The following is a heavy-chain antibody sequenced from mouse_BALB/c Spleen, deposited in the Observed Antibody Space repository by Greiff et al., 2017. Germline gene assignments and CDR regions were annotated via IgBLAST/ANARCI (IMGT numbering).Heavy chain of an antibody. J-gene: IGHJ4*01. CDR2: IWAGGST. V-gene: IGHV2-9*02. D-gene: IGHD2-10*02. Sequence: VQLVESGPGLVAPSQSLSITCTVSGFSLTSYGVHWVRQPPGKGLEWLGVIWAGGSTNYNSALMSRLSISKDNSKSQVFLKMNSLQTDDTAMYYCAREGYGNYPAMDYWGQGTSVTVSS. CDR1: GFSLTSYG. CDR3: AREGYGNYPAMDY.